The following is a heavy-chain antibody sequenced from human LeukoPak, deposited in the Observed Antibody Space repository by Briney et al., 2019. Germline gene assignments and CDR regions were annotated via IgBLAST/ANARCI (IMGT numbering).Heavy chain of an antibody. Sequence: SETLSLTCTVSGDSISSYYWSWIRQPAGKGLEWIGRIHPSGSTNYNPSLKSRVTLSVDTSKNEFSLKLSSVTAADTAVYYCARGPPPDLDYWGQGTLVTVSS. J-gene: IGHJ4*02. CDR2: IHPSGST. V-gene: IGHV4-4*07. CDR3: ARGPPPDLDY. CDR1: GDSISSYY.